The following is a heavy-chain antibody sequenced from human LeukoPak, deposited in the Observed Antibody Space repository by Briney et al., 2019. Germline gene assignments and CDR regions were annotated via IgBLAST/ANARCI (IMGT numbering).Heavy chain of an antibody. CDR2: IYYSGRT. Sequence: SQTLSLTCTVSGGSISSGDYYWSWIRQPPGKGLEWIGYIYYSGRTYYNPSLQSRVTISVDTSKNQFSLKLNSVTAADTAVYYCARGPIGDDDYWGQGTLATVSS. J-gene: IGHJ4*02. CDR3: ARGPIGDDDY. D-gene: IGHD3-10*01. CDR1: GGSISSGDYY. V-gene: IGHV4-30-4*01.